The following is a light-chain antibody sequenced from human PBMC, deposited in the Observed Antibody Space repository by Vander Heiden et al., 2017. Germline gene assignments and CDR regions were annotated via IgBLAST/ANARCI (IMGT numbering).Light chain of an antibody. V-gene: IGLV3-1*01. CDR3: QAWDSSNWV. J-gene: IGLJ3*02. CDR2: QDS. Sequence: SYELTQPPSVSVSPGQTASITCSGDKLGDKYVSWYQQKPGQSPVLVIYQDSKRPSGIPERFSGSNSGNTATLTISGTQAMDEANYYCQAWDSSNWVFGGGIKLTVL. CDR1: KLGDKY.